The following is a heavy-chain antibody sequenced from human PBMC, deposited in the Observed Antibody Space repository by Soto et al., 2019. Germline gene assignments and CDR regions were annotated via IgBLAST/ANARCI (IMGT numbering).Heavy chain of an antibody. CDR1: GGSCSNYY. J-gene: IGHJ6*03. V-gene: IGHV4-34*01. CDR2: INRSGST. Sequence: SLTLSDTCSVKGGSCSNYYWTRIRQPPGKGLKWIGEINRSGSTNYNPSLESRVTTSVDKSNNQFSLKLSSVTAADTAVYYCARRGARGYAGYYYMDVWGKGTTVTVSS. CDR3: ARRGARGYAGYYYMDV. D-gene: IGHD5-12*01.